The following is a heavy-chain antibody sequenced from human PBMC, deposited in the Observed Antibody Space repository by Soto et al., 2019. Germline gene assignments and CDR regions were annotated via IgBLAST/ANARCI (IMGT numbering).Heavy chain of an antibody. CDR1: GGTFSSYT. D-gene: IGHD2-2*01. Sequence: SVKVSCKASGGTFSSYTISWVRQAPGQGLEWMGRIIPILGIANYAQKFQGRVTITADKSTSTAYMELSSLRSEDTAVYYCARSVVVPAAMGWFDPWGQGTLVTVSS. J-gene: IGHJ5*02. CDR3: ARSVVVPAAMGWFDP. CDR2: IIPILGIA. V-gene: IGHV1-69*02.